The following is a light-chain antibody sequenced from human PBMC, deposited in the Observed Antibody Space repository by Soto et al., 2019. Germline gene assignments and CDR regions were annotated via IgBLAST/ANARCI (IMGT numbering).Light chain of an antibody. V-gene: IGLV2-14*01. Sequence: QSALTQAASVSGSPGQSITISCTGTSSDVGGYNYVSWYQQHPGKAPKLMIYDVSNRPSGVSNRFSGSKSGNTASLTISGLQAEDEADYYCSSYTSNSTLDVFGTGTKVTVL. CDR2: DVS. CDR1: SSDVGGYNY. J-gene: IGLJ1*01. CDR3: SSYTSNSTLDV.